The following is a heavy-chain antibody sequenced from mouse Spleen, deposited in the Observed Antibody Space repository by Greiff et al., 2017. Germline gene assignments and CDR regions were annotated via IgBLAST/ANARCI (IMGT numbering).Heavy chain of an antibody. J-gene: IGHJ2*01. CDR3: ARSYDGSYVGY. V-gene: IGHV1-52*01. CDR1: GYTFTSYW. Sequence: QVQLQQPGAELVRPGSSVKLSCKASGYTFTSYWMHWVKQRPIQGLEWIGNIDPSDSETHYNQKFKDKATLTVDKSSSTAYMQLSSLTSEDSAVYYCARSYDGSYVGYWGQGTTLTVSS. CDR2: IDPSDSET. D-gene: IGHD2-10*01.